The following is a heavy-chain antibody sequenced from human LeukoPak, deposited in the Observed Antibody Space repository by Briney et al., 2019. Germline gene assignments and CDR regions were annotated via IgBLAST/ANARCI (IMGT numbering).Heavy chain of an antibody. CDR2: IWYDGSNK. CDR3: ASHDYGDYGLPGGYFQH. J-gene: IGHJ1*01. CDR1: GFTFSSYG. V-gene: IGHV3-33*01. D-gene: IGHD4-17*01. Sequence: PGRSLRLSCAASGFTFSSYGMHWVRQAPGKGLEWVAVIWYDGSNKYYADSVKGRFTISRDNSKNTLYLQMNSLRAEDTAVYYCASHDYGDYGLPGGYFQHWGQGTLVTVSS.